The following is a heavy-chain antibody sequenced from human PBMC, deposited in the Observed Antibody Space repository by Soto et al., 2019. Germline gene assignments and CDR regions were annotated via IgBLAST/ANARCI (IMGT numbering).Heavy chain of an antibody. V-gene: IGHV1-2*04. J-gene: IGHJ4*02. Sequence: QVQLVQSGAEVKKPGASVKVSCKASGYTFTGYYMHWVRQAPGQGLEWMGWINPNSGGTNYAQKFQGWVTMTRDTSISTAYMELSRLRSDDTAVYYCARGYYYGSGSYRFYFDYWGQGTLVTVSS. D-gene: IGHD3-10*01. CDR3: ARGYYYGSGSYRFYFDY. CDR1: GYTFTGYY. CDR2: INPNSGGT.